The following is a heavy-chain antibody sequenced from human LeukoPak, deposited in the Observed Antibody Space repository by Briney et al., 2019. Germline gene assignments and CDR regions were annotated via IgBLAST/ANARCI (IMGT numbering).Heavy chain of an antibody. J-gene: IGHJ6*02. Sequence: ASVKVSCKASGYTFTGYYMYWVRQAPGQGLEWMRIINPSGSSTCYAQKFQGRVTITRDTSASTAYMELSSLRSEDTAVYYCARGSVVVYGMDVWGQGTTVTVSS. CDR1: GYTFTGYY. CDR2: INPSGSST. CDR3: ARGSVVVYGMDV. D-gene: IGHD2-2*01. V-gene: IGHV1-46*01.